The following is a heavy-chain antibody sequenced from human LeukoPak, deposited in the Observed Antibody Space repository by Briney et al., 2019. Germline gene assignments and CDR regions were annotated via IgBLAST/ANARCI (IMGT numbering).Heavy chain of an antibody. CDR2: IRGKADFYAT. D-gene: IGHD2-2*01. CDR3: TRHPSYCTGTRCYRFDP. J-gene: IGHJ5*02. V-gene: IGHV3-73*01. Sequence: GGSLRLSCAASGFPFSGSAIHWVRQASGKGLEWIGRIRGKADFYATAYTASLKGRFTISRDDSRNTAYLRMNSLKPEDTAVYYCTRHPSYCTGTRCYRFDPWGQGTLVTVSS. CDR1: GFPFSGSA.